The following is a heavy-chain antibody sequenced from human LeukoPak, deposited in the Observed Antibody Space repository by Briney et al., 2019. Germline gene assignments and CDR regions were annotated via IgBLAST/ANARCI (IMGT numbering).Heavy chain of an antibody. CDR1: DFTFSNYG. D-gene: IGHD1-14*01. J-gene: IGHJ2*01. CDR2: IWYVGSTK. Sequence: PGGSLRLSCAASDFTFSNYGMHWVRQAPGKGLEWVAVIWYVGSTKYYTDYVKGLFTISRNNSKNTLYLQMNSPRDEDTAVYYCARDFRGSGITDGGFDLWGRGTLVTASS. V-gene: IGHV3-33*01. CDR3: ARDFRGSGITDGGFDL.